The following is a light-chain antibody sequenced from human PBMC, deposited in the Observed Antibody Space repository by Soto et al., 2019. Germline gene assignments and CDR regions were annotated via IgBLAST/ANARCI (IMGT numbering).Light chain of an antibody. CDR1: SSDVGGYNY. CDR3: TSYTNSGTWV. J-gene: IGLJ3*02. V-gene: IGLV2-14*01. CDR2: EVI. Sequence: QSAPTQPASVSGSPGQSITISCAGTSSDVGGYNYVSWYQQHPDKAPKLMIYEVINRPSGVSNRFSGSKSGNTASLTISGLQAEDEADYYCTSYTNSGTWVFGGGTKLTVL.